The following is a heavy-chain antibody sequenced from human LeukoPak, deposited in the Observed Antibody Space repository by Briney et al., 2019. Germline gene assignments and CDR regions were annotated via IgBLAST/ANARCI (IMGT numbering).Heavy chain of an antibody. V-gene: IGHV4-4*07. J-gene: IGHJ4*02. CDR1: GASISSFY. CDR3: ARERSHYYDKTGYYPYYFDY. CDR2: ISNSGRI. Sequence: PSETLSLTCTVSGASISSFYWSWIRQPAGRGPEWIGRISNSGRINYKPSLKSRVTMSLDTSKKHFSLKLTSVTAADTAVYYCARERSHYYDKTGYYPYYFDYWGQGTVVTVSS. D-gene: IGHD3-22*01.